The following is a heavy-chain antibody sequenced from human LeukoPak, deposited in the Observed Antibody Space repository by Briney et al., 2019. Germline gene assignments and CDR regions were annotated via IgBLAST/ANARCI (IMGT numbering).Heavy chain of an antibody. V-gene: IGHV4-34*01. J-gene: IGHJ4*02. CDR1: GGSFSGYY. Sequence: SETLSLTCAVYGGSFSGYYWSWIRQPPGKGLEWIGEINHSGSTNYNLSLKSRVTISVDTSKNQFSLKLSSVTAADTAVYYCARGYYYGSGSYPAYWGQGTLVTVSS. CDR2: INHSGST. CDR3: ARGYYYGSGSYPAY. D-gene: IGHD3-10*01.